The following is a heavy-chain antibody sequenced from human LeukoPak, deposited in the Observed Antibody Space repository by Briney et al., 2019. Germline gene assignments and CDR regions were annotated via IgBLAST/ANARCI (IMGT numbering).Heavy chain of an antibody. D-gene: IGHD2-2*01. CDR3: ARVKNPVVPAATQDLFYFDY. J-gene: IGHJ4*02. Sequence: PSETLSLTCSVSDGSINSYYWNWIRRPPGKGLEWIGYIYYNGDTNYSPSLKSRVTMSVDTSKNQFSLKLSSVTAADAAVYYCARVKNPVVPAATQDLFYFDYWGQGTLVTVSS. CDR1: DGSINSYY. V-gene: IGHV4-59*12. CDR2: IYYNGDT.